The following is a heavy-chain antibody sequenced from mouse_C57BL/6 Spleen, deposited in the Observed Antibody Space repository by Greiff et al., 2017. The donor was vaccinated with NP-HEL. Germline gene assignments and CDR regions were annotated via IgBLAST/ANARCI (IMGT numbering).Heavy chain of an antibody. V-gene: IGHV5-17*01. CDR3: ARDYSNLFDY. CDR1: GFTFSDYG. Sequence: EVKLMESGGGLVKPGGSLKLSCAASGFTFSDYGMHWVRQAPEKGLEWVAYISSGSSTIYYADTVKGRFTISRDNAKNTLFLQMTSLRSEDTAMYYCARDYSNLFDYWGQGTTLTVSS. CDR2: ISSGSSTI. D-gene: IGHD2-5*01. J-gene: IGHJ2*01.